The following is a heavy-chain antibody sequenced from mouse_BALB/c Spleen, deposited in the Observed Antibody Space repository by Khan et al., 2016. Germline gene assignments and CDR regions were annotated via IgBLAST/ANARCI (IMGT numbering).Heavy chain of an antibody. V-gene: IGHV10S3*01. CDR1: GFTFNTNA. D-gene: IGHD1-1*01. J-gene: IGHJ1*01. CDR3: VRDFYYYGRGGCFDV. CDR2: IRSKSNNYAT. Sequence: EVQLLETGGGLVQPKGSLKLSCAASGFTFNTNAMNWVRQAPGKGLEWVARIRSKSNNYATYYADSVKDRFTISRDDSQSILYLQMNNLKTEYTAMYYCVRDFYYYGRGGCFDVWGAGTTVTVSS.